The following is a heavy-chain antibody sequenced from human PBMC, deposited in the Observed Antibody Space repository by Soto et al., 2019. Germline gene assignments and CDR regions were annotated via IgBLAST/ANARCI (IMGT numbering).Heavy chain of an antibody. CDR2: ISYDGSNK. CDR3: ARDRQQLVLNYYYYGMDV. CDR1: GFTFSSYA. D-gene: IGHD6-13*01. V-gene: IGHV3-30*09. Sequence: PGGSLRLSCAASGFTFSSYAMHWVRQAPGKGLEWVAVISYDGSNKYYADSVKGRFAISRDNSKNTLYLQMNSLRAEDTAVYYCARDRQQLVLNYYYYGMDVWGQGTTVTVSS. J-gene: IGHJ6*02.